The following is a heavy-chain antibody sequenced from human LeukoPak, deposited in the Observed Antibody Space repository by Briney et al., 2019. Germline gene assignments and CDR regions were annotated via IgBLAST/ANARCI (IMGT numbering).Heavy chain of an antibody. CDR1: GFTVSSNY. V-gene: IGHV3-53*01. CDR3: ARDFSYYGMDV. J-gene: IGHJ6*02. Sequence: GGSLRLSCAASGFTVSSNYMSWVRQAPGKGLEWVSVIYSGGSTYYADSVKGRFTISRDNSKNTQYLQMNSLRAEDTAVYYCARDFSYYGMDVWGQGTTVTVSS. CDR2: IYSGGST.